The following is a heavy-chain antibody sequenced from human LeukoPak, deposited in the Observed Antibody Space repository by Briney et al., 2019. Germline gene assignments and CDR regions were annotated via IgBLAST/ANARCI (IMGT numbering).Heavy chain of an antibody. CDR2: ISACNGNT. J-gene: IGHJ4*02. D-gene: IGHD2-2*01. V-gene: IGHV1-18*01. CDR1: GYTFTSYG. CDR3: ARDQRRCSSTSCPFDY. Sequence: ASVKVSCKASGYTFTSYGISWVRQAPGQGLEWMGWISACNGNTNYAQKLQGRVTMTTDTSTSTAYMELRSLRSDDTAVYYCARDQRRCSSTSCPFDYWGQGTLVTVSS.